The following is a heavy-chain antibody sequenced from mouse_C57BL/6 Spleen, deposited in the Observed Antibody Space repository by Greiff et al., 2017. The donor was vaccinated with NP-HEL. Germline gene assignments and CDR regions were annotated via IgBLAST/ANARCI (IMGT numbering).Heavy chain of an antibody. D-gene: IGHD2-3*01. Sequence: QVQLQQSGPGLVQPSQSLSISCTVSGFSLTSYGVHWVRQSPGKGLEWLGVIWSGGSTDYNAAFISRLSISKDNSKSQVFFKMNSLQADDTAIYYCARKDDGYYYFGDWGQGTTLTVSS. CDR3: ARKDDGYYYFGD. J-gene: IGHJ2*01. V-gene: IGHV2-2*01. CDR2: IWSGGST. CDR1: GFSLTSYG.